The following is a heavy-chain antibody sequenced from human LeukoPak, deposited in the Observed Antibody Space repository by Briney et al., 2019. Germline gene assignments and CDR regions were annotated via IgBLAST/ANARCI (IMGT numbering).Heavy chain of an antibody. Sequence: PGGSPRLSCAASTFTFSSYTMNWVRQALGTGLEWVSPISSSGSYIYYADSLKGRFTVSRDNARKSLYLQMNSLRAEDTAVYYCARASDHDWGSYRWDAFDIWGQGTMVTVSS. V-gene: IGHV3-21*01. J-gene: IGHJ3*02. CDR1: TFTFSSYT. D-gene: IGHD3-16*02. CDR2: ISSSGSYI. CDR3: ARASDHDWGSYRWDAFDI.